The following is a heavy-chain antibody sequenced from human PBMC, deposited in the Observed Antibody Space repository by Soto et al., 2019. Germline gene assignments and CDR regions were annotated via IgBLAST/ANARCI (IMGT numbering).Heavy chain of an antibody. V-gene: IGHV4-38-2*01. J-gene: IGHJ5*02. D-gene: IGHD3-22*01. CDR2: IYDGGST. CDR1: GYSIRSGYY. CDR3: ARVGPWVPYYYDSSPYTFERWFDP. Sequence: AETLSLSCAVSGYSIRSGYYCGFLRQPRGEGLGWIGSIYDGGSTYYDPSLNSRVTLSIDMTNNHVSLILNSVTAADTAVYYCARVGPWVPYYYDSSPYTFERWFDPWGQGTLVPVSS.